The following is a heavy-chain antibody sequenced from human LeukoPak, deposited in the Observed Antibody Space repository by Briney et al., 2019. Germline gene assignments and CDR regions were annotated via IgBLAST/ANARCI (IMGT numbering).Heavy chain of an antibody. D-gene: IGHD3-10*01. V-gene: IGHV4-59*01. Sequence: SETLSLTCTVSGGSISRYYWSWIRQPPGKGLEWIGFIYSSGSTTYNPSLKSRVTISVDTSRNQFSLKLGSVTAADTAVYYCARGTYYYGSGSHDNWFDPWGQGTLVTVSS. CDR1: GGSISRYY. CDR3: ARGTYYYGSGSHDNWFDP. J-gene: IGHJ5*02. CDR2: IYSSGST.